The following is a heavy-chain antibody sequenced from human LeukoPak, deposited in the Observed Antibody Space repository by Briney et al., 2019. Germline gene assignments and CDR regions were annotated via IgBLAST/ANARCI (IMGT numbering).Heavy chain of an antibody. J-gene: IGHJ4*02. V-gene: IGHV1-69*04. D-gene: IGHD6-13*01. CDR1: GGTFSSYT. CDR2: IIPILGIA. CDR3: ARDRAAAGTWFDF. Sequence: ASVKVSCKASGGTFSSYTIGCVRQAPGQGLEWMGRIIPILGIADYAQRFQGRVTITADKPTSTAYMELSSLRSEDTAVYYCARDRAAAGTWFDFWGQGTLVTVSS.